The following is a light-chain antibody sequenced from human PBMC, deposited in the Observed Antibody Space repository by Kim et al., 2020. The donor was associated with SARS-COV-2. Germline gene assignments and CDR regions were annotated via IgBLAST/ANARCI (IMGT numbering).Light chain of an antibody. CDR2: AAS. CDR3: QKYNSATWT. J-gene: IGKJ1*01. V-gene: IGKV1-27*01. Sequence: DIQMTQSPSSLSASVGDRVTITCRASQGISNNLAWYQHKPGKVPTLLIFAASTLQSGVPSRFSGSGSGTDFTLTISSLQPEDFATYYCQKYNSATWTFGQGTKLDIK. CDR1: QGISNN.